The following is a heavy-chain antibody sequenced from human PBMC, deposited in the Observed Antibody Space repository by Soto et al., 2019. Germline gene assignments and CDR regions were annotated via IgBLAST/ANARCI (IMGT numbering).Heavy chain of an antibody. V-gene: IGHV4-34*01. D-gene: IGHD6-19*01. Sequence: SETLSLTCDVYGGSFSGYFWNWIRQSLGKGLEWIGKVNHNGRNNYNPSLKSRVTISLDMSKKQISLKLTSVTAADTAVYYCARGGSSDWQVAFDFWGQGTMVTVSS. CDR3: ARGGSSDWQVAFDF. CDR2: VNHNGRN. CDR1: GGSFSGYF. J-gene: IGHJ3*01.